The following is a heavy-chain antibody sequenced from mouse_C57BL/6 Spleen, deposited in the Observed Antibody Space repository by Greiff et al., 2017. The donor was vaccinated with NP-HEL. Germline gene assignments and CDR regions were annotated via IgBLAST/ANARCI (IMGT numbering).Heavy chain of an antibody. CDR3: ARSSYYYGSSYPGY. Sequence: QVQLKESGAELARPGASVKLSCKASGYTFTSYGISWVKQRTGQGLEWIGEIYPRSGNTYYNEKFKGKATLTADKSSSTAYMELRSLTSEDSAVYFCARSSYYYGSSYPGYWGQGTTLTVSS. D-gene: IGHD1-1*01. CDR1: GYTFTSYG. CDR2: IYPRSGNT. J-gene: IGHJ2*01. V-gene: IGHV1-81*01.